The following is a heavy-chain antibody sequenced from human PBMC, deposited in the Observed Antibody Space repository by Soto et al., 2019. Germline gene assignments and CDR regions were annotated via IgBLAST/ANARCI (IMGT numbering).Heavy chain of an antibody. CDR1: GFSVSINY. CDR3: ARANARHWLVFYFED. J-gene: IGHJ4*02. V-gene: IGHV3-66*01. Sequence: PGGSLRLSCAASGFSVSINYMSWFRQAPGKGLEWVANFYSGGATYYADFVKGRFTISRDNSKNTLYLQMNSLRAEDTATYYCARANARHWLVFYFEDWAEGTLVSVTS. CDR2: FYSGGAT. D-gene: IGHD6-19*01.